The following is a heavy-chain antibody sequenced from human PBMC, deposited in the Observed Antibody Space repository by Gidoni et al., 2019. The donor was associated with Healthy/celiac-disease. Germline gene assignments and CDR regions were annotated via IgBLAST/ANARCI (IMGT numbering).Heavy chain of an antibody. Sequence: QVQLVQSGAEVKKPGAAAKVSCKASGYTFSSYDINWVRQGTGQGLEWMGWMNPNSGNTGYAQKFQGIVTMTRNTSISTAYIELSSLRSEDTAVYYCARAPTYYYDSSGFELFDYWGQGTLVTVSS. J-gene: IGHJ4*02. CDR3: ARAPTYYYDSSGFELFDY. CDR2: MNPNSGNT. V-gene: IGHV1-8*02. D-gene: IGHD3-22*01. CDR1: GYTFSSYD.